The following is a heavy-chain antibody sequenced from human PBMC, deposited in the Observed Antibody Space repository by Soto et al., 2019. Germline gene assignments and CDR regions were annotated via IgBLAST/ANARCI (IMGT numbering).Heavy chain of an antibody. J-gene: IGHJ4*02. CDR3: ARVCRQQLVRSLIYFDY. D-gene: IGHD6-13*01. Sequence: EVQLVESGGGLVQPGGSLRLSCAASGFTFRSYSMNWVRQAPGKGLEWVSHISSSSSTIYYADSVKGRFTISRDNAKNSLYLQMNSLRDEDTAVYYCARVCRQQLVRSLIYFDYWGQGTLVTVSS. V-gene: IGHV3-48*02. CDR2: ISSSSSTI. CDR1: GFTFRSYS.